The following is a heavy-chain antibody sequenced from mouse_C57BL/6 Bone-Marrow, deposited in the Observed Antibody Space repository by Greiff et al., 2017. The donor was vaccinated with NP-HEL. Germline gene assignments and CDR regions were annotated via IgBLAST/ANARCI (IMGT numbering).Heavy chain of an antibody. V-gene: IGHV1-81*01. CDR3: ENYGRSYDY. D-gene: IGHD1-1*01. CDR2: IYPRSGNT. CDR1: GYTFTSYG. J-gene: IGHJ2*01. Sequence: QVQLKQSGAELARPGASVKLSCKASGYTFTSYGISWVKQRTGQGLEWIGEIYPRSGNTYYNEKFKGKATLTADKSSSTAYMELRSLTSEDSAVYFCENYGRSYDYWGQGTTLTVSS.